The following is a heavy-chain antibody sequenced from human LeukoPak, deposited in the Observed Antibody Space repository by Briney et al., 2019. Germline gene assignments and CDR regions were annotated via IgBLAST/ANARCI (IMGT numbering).Heavy chain of an antibody. CDR2: ISSSSSYI. Sequence: PGGSLRLSCAASGSTFSSYSMNWVRQAPGKGLEWVSSISSSSSYIYYADSVKGRFTISRDNAKNSLYLQMNSLRAEDTAVYYCARERPYCSSTSCPPGYWGQGTLVTVSS. D-gene: IGHD2-2*01. J-gene: IGHJ4*02. V-gene: IGHV3-21*01. CDR1: GSTFSSYS. CDR3: ARERPYCSSTSCPPGY.